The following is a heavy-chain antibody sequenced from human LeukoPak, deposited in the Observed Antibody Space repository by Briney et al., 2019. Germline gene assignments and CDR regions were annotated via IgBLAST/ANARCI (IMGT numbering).Heavy chain of an antibody. V-gene: IGHV4-30-4*08. Sequence: SETLSLTCTVSGGSISSGDYYWSWIRQPPGKGLEWIGCIYYSGSTYYNPSLKSRVTISVDTSKNQFSLKLSSVTAADTAVYYCARDGGSDSSGYHYWGQGTLVIVSS. D-gene: IGHD3-22*01. CDR1: GGSISSGDYY. CDR2: IYYSGST. J-gene: IGHJ4*02. CDR3: ARDGGSDSSGYHY.